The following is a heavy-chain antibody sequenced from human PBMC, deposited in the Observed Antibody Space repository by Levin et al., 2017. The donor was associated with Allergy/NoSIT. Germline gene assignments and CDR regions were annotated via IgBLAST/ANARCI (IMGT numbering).Heavy chain of an antibody. CDR3: ARGPYSGYVPVMRPFDY. CDR1: GGSIRSSY. Sequence: SQTLSLTCTVSGGSIRSSYWSWIRQPPGKGLEWIGYIYYSGSTNYNPSLKSRVTISVDTSKNQFSLKLSSVTAADTAVYYCARGPYSGYVPVMRPFDYWGQGTLVTVSS. V-gene: IGHV4-59*01. D-gene: IGHD5-12*01. J-gene: IGHJ4*02. CDR2: IYYSGST.